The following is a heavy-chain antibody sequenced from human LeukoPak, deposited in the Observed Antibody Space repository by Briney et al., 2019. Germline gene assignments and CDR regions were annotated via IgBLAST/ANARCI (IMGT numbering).Heavy chain of an antibody. V-gene: IGHV3-48*02. D-gene: IGHD1-26*01. CDR1: GFTFSDYS. CDR3: ATGILGANGAFDI. Sequence: GGSLRLSCAASGFTFSDYSMNWVRQAPGKGLEWVSYISSVSSSVHYADSVKGRFTISRDNAKNSLYLQMNSLRDEDTAVYYCATGILGANGAFDIWGQGTMVTVSS. CDR2: ISSVSSSV. J-gene: IGHJ3*02.